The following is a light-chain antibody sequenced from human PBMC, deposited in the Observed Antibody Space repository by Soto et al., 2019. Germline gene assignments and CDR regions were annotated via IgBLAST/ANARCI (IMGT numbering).Light chain of an antibody. CDR1: NIGSKS. Sequence: SSELTQPPSVSVAPGKTARITCGGNNIGSKSVHWYQQKPGQAPVLVIYYDSDWPSGIPERFSGSNSGNTATLTISRVEAGDEADYYCQVWDSSSDHYVFGTGTKLTVL. J-gene: IGLJ1*01. V-gene: IGLV3-21*04. CDR2: YDS. CDR3: QVWDSSSDHYV.